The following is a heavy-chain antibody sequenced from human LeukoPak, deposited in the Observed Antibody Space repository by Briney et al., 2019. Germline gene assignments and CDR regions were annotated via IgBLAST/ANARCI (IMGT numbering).Heavy chain of an antibody. D-gene: IGHD6-19*01. CDR2: ISWNSGSI. J-gene: IGHJ4*02. V-gene: IGHV3-9*01. CDR1: GFIFNNYA. Sequence: GGSLRLSCAGSGFIFNNYAMHWVRQPPGKGLEWVSGISWNSGSIDYADSVKGRFSISRDNAKNSLYLQMNSLRVEDTAFYYCAKDNRRHYTSGPNPDSLHWGQGALVTVSS. CDR3: AKDNRRHYTSGPNPDSLH.